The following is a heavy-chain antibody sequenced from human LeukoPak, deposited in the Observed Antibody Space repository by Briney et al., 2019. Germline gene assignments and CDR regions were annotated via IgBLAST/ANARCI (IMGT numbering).Heavy chain of an antibody. CDR3: AREEMYYYDSSGYSDAFDI. D-gene: IGHD3-22*01. CDR2: IYYSGST. Sequence: PSETLSLTCTVSGGSVSSGSYFWSWIRQPPGKGLEWIGYIYYSGSTNYNPSLKSRVTISVDTSKNQFSLKLSSVTAADTAVYYCAREEMYYYDSSGYSDAFDIWGQGTMVTVSS. CDR1: GGSVSSGSYF. J-gene: IGHJ3*02. V-gene: IGHV4-61*01.